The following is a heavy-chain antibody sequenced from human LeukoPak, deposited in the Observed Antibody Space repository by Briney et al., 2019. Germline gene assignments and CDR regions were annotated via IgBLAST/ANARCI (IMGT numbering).Heavy chain of an antibody. Sequence: SLRLSCAASGFTFDDYAMHWVRQAPGKGLEWVSGISWNSGSIGYADSVKGRFTISRDNAKNSLYLQMNSLRAEDTALYYCAKDPTAFSTVTSLFDYWGQGTLVTVSS. CDR3: AKDPTAFSTVTSLFDY. D-gene: IGHD4-17*01. J-gene: IGHJ4*02. CDR1: GFTFDDYA. V-gene: IGHV3-9*01. CDR2: ISWNSGSI.